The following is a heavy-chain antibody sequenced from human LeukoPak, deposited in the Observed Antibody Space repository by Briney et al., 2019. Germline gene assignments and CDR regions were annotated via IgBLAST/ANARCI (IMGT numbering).Heavy chain of an antibody. CDR3: AKALVLTVAGTYYVDH. Sequence: PGGSLRLSCAASGFTFSNYGMHWVRQAPGKGLEWVAFIRFDESRTFYGDSVKGRFIISRDNSENTLFLHMHSLRPEVTAVYYCAKALVLTVAGTYYVDHWGQGTLVTVSS. D-gene: IGHD6-19*01. J-gene: IGHJ4*02. V-gene: IGHV3-30*02. CDR2: IRFDESRT. CDR1: GFTFSNYG.